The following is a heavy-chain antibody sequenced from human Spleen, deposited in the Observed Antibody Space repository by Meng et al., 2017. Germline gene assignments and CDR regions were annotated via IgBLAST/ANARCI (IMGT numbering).Heavy chain of an antibody. CDR2: INPKSGDT. Sequence: APGQGLEWMGRINPKSGDTHYAQRFQGRVTMTGDTSISTAYMELSRLRSDDTAVYYCARDLGYYDSSGFIDYWGQGTLVTVSS. CDR3: ARDLGYYDSSGFIDY. J-gene: IGHJ4*02. V-gene: IGHV1-2*06. D-gene: IGHD3-22*01.